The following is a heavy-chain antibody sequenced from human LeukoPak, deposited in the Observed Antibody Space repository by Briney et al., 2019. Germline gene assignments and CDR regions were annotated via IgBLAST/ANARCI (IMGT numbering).Heavy chain of an antibody. CDR3: ARSYYDFWSGYYSDVFDC. CDR1: GGSISSGAYY. Sequence: SQTLSLTCTVSGGSISSGAYYWSWIRQPPGKGLEWIGYIYHSGSTYYNPSLKSRVTISVDRSKNQFSLNLSSVTAADTAVYYCARSYYDFWSGYYSDVFDCWGQGTLVTVSS. CDR2: IYHSGST. D-gene: IGHD3-3*01. V-gene: IGHV4-30-2*01. J-gene: IGHJ4*02.